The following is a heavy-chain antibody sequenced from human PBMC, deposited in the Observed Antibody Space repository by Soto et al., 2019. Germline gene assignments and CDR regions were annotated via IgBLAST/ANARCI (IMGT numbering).Heavy chain of an antibody. V-gene: IGHV2-5*02. CDR2: VYWDGDK. D-gene: IGHD3-16*02. Sequence: QITLKESGPTLVKPTQTLTLTCTFSGFSLSAATVGVAWIRQPPGKALEWLAVVYWDGDKRYCPSLNSRLTSNKDAYSNQVDITVANMDPVDTDKYSSALLIITYGGVVADDAFDIWGPGTMVTVSS. J-gene: IGHJ3*02. CDR3: ALLIITYGGVVADDAFDI. CDR1: GFSLSAATVG.